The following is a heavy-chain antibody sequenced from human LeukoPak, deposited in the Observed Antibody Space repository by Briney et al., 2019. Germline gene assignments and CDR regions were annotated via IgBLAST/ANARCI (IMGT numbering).Heavy chain of an antibody. Sequence: PSETLSLTCAVYGGSFSGYYWSWIRQPPGKGLEWIGEINHSGSTNYNPSLKSRVTISVDTSKNQFSLKLSSVTAADTAVYYCARAGGPAAGFDYWGQGTLVTVSS. D-gene: IGHD6-13*01. CDR2: INHSGST. J-gene: IGHJ4*02. CDR3: ARAGGPAAGFDY. CDR1: GGSFSGYY. V-gene: IGHV4-34*01.